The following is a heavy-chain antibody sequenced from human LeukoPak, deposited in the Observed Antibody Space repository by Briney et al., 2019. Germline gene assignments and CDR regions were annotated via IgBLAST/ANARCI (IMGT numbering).Heavy chain of an antibody. J-gene: IGHJ5*02. V-gene: IGHV3-53*05. CDR1: GFTFSSNY. CDR3: ATSENYYDSSGYYNWFDP. Sequence: GGSLRLSCAASGFTFSSNYMSWVRQAPGKGLEWVSVIYSGGSTCYADSVKGRFTISRDNSKNTLYLQMNSLRSEDTAVYYCATSENYYDSSGYYNWFDPWGQGTLVTVSS. D-gene: IGHD3-22*01. CDR2: IYSGGST.